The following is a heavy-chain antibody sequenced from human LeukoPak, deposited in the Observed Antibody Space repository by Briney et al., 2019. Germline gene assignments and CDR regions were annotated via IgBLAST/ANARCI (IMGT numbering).Heavy chain of an antibody. J-gene: IGHJ6*03. CDR3: ARVSGYYDAWYYYYYKLV. V-gene: IGHV4-34*01. CDR2: INHSGST. D-gene: IGHD3-3*01. Sequence: SETLSLTCAVYGGSFSGYYWSWIRQPPGKGLEWIGEINHSGSTNYNPSLKSRVTISVDTSKNQFSLKLSSVTAADKAVYYCARVSGYYDAWYYYYYKLVWGKDTTVSVSS. CDR1: GGSFSGYY.